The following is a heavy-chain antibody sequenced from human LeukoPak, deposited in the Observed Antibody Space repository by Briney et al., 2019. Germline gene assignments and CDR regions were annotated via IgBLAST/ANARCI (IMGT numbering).Heavy chain of an antibody. Sequence: GGSLRLSCAASGFTFSSYSMNWVRQAPGKGLEWVSSISSSSSYIYYADSVKGRFTISRDNAKNSLYLQMNSLRAEDTAVYYCAREYSNLYSSDTNYFDYWGQGTLVTVSS. D-gene: IGHD6-25*01. CDR2: ISSSSSYI. V-gene: IGHV3-21*04. J-gene: IGHJ4*02. CDR1: GFTFSSYS. CDR3: AREYSNLYSSDTNYFDY.